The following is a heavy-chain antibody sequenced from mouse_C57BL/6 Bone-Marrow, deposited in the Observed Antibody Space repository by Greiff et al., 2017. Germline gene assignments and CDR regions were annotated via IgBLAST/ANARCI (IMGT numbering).Heavy chain of an antibody. CDR2: INPNNGGT. V-gene: IGHV1-26*01. Sequence: EVKLQQSGPELVKPGASVKISCKASGYTFTDYYMNWVKQSHGKSLEWIGDINPNNGGTSYNQKFKGKATLTVDKSSSTAYMELRSLTSEDSAVYYCAREGDDYDDWFAYWGQGTLVTVSA. D-gene: IGHD2-4*01. CDR3: AREGDDYDDWFAY. CDR1: GYTFTDYY. J-gene: IGHJ3*01.